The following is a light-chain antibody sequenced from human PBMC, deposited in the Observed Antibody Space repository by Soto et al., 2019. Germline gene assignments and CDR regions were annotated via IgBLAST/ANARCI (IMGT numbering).Light chain of an antibody. CDR3: QQCATSPLT. V-gene: IGKV3-15*01. Sequence: IVLTQSPATLSVSPGETATLSCRASQSVSSLLAWYRHKPGQPPRLLIFGSSTRATGIPARFSGSGSGTEFTLTISGLQSEDFAVYYCQQCATSPLTFGGGTKVEIK. CDR2: GSS. J-gene: IGKJ4*01. CDR1: QSVSSL.